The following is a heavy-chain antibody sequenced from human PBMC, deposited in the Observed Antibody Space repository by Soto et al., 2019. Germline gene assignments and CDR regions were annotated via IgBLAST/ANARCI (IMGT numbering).Heavy chain of an antibody. CDR1: GGTFSSYT. V-gene: IGHV1-69*02. CDR3: ARVKVQCDDED. CDR2: IIPILGIA. J-gene: IGHJ4*02. Sequence: QVQLVHSLAEVKKPGSSVKVSCKAYGGTFSSYTISWVRQAPGQGLEWMGRIIPILGIANYAQKFQGRVTITADKSTSKAYKELISQRSEYKAVYYYARVKVQCDDEDWGQGTLVNV. D-gene: IGHD6-19*01.